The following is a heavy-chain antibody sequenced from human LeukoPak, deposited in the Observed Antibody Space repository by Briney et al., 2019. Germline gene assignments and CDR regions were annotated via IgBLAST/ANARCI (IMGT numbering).Heavy chain of an antibody. V-gene: IGHV4-34*01. CDR3: ARGYCSSTSCYTFDY. CDR1: GGSFSGYY. D-gene: IGHD2-2*01. J-gene: IGHJ4*02. CDR2: INHSGST. Sequence: SETLSLTWAVYGGSFSGYYWSWIRQPPGKGLEWIGEINHSGSTNYNPSLKSRDTISVDTSKNQFSLKLSSVTAADTAVYYCARGYCSSTSCYTFDYWGQGTLVTVSS.